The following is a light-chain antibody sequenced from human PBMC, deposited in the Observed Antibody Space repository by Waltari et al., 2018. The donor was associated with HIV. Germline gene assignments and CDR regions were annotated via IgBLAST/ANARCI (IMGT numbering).Light chain of an antibody. CDR1: QTISSY. J-gene: IGKJ3*01. Sequence: DIQMTQSPSSLSASVGDRVTITCRASQTISSYLNWFQQKPGKAPKLLIYAASSLQSGVPSRFSGSGSETDFTLTISSLQPEDFATYYCQQGNSIPFTFGPGTKVDIK. CDR2: AAS. CDR3: QQGNSIPFT. V-gene: IGKV1-39*01.